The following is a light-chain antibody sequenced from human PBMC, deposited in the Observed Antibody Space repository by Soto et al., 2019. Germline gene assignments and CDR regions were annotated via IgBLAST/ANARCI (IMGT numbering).Light chain of an antibody. CDR1: SSDVGGYNY. Sequence: QLVLTQPRSVSGSPGQSVTISCTGTSSDVGGYNYVSWYQQHPGQAPKLMIYDVTKRPSGVPDRFSGSKSGNTASLSISGLQAEDEADYYCCSYGGGYTPLLFGGGTKLTVL. V-gene: IGLV2-11*01. CDR3: CSYGGGYTPLL. J-gene: IGLJ2*01. CDR2: DVT.